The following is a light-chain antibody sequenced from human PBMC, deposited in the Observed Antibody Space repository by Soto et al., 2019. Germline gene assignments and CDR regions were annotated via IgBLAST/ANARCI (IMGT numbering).Light chain of an antibody. Sequence: EIVLTQSPGTLSLSPGERATLSCRASQSVSSSYLAWYQQKPGQAPRLLIYSASSRATGIPDRFSGSGSGTDFTLTISRLEPEDFAVYYCQKYGRSPPRFTFGPGTKVDIK. CDR3: QKYGRSPPRFT. CDR1: QSVSSSY. J-gene: IGKJ3*01. V-gene: IGKV3-20*01. CDR2: SAS.